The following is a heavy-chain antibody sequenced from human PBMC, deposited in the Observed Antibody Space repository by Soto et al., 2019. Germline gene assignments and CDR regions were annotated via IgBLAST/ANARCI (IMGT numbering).Heavy chain of an antibody. J-gene: IGHJ5*01. Sequence: SETLSLTCTVSGGSISSYYWSWIRQPPGKGLEWIGYIYYTGTTTYNPSIKSRVTISVDSSKNQFSLDLTSVSAADTAVYYCARLGGFYQSLDSWGQGTLVTVSS. CDR1: GGSISSYY. V-gene: IGHV4-59*08. CDR2: IYYTGTT. CDR3: ARLGGFYQSLDS. D-gene: IGHD3-22*01.